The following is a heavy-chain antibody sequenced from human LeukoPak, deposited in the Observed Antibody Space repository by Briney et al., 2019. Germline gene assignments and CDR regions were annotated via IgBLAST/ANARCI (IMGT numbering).Heavy chain of an antibody. CDR3: ALISYCTTVTCYYLDY. CDR2: IIPIFGTA. J-gene: IGHJ4*02. D-gene: IGHD2-8*01. CDR1: GGTFSSYA. V-gene: IGHV1-69*13. Sequence: SVKVSCKASGGTFSSYAISWVRQAPGQGLEWMGGIIPIFGTANYAQKFQGRVTITADESTSTAYMELSSLRSEDTAVYYCALISYCTTVTCYYLDYWGQGTLVTVSS.